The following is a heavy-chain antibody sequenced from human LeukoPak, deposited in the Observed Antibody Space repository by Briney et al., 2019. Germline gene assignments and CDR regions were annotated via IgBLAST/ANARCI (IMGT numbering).Heavy chain of an antibody. V-gene: IGHV4-59*05. CDR3: AAPDSSGYYYLY. D-gene: IGHD3-22*01. Sequence: GSLRLSCAASGFTFSSFSMSWVRQAPGKGLEWIGSIYYSGSTYYNPSLKSRVTISVDTSKNQFSLKLSSVTAADTAVYYCAAPDSSGYYYLYWGQGTLVTVSS. CDR1: GFTFSSFS. CDR2: IYYSGST. J-gene: IGHJ4*02.